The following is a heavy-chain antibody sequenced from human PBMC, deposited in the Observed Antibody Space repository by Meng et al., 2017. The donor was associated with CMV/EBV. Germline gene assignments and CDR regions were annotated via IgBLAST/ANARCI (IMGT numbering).Heavy chain of an antibody. Sequence: QVLPPVPGPGLVKPSETLSLTCTVSGGSISSYYWSWIRQPPGKGLEWIGYIYYSGSTNYNPSLKSRVTISVDTSKNQFSLKLSSVTAADTAVYYCAREGPGSGWYHWFDPWGQGTLVTVSS. J-gene: IGHJ5*02. CDR3: AREGPGSGWYHWFDP. V-gene: IGHV4-59*01. CDR2: IYYSGST. D-gene: IGHD6-19*01. CDR1: GGSISSYY.